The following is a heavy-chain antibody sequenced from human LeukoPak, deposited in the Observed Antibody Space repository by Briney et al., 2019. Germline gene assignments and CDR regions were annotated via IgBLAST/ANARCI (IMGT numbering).Heavy chain of an antibody. CDR2: ISGSGGST. CDR1: GFTFSSYA. V-gene: IGHV3-23*01. CDR3: AKDLGLLWFGELYTDFDY. J-gene: IGHJ4*02. Sequence: PGGSLRLSCAASGFTFSSYAMSWVRQAPGKGLEWVSAISGSGGSTYYADSVKGRFTISRDNSKNTLYLQMNSLRAEETAVYYCAKDLGLLWFGELYTDFDYWGQGTLVTVSS. D-gene: IGHD3-10*01.